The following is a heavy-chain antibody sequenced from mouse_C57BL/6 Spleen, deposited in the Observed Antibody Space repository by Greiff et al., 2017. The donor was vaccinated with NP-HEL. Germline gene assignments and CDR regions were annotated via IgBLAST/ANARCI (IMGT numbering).Heavy chain of an antibody. CDR1: GYTFTSYG. CDR3: ARGGNLYYYGPGDY. Sequence: VHVKQSGAELVRPGSSVKMSCKTSGYTFTSYGINWVKQRPGQGLEWIGYIYIGNGYTEYNEKFKGKATLTSDTSSSTAYMQLSSLTSEDSAIYFCARGGNLYYYGPGDYWGQGTTLTVSS. CDR2: IYIGNGYT. D-gene: IGHD1-1*01. V-gene: IGHV1-58*01. J-gene: IGHJ2*01.